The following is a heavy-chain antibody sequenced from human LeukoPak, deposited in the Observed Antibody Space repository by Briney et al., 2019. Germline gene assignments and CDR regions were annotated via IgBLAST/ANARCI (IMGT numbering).Heavy chain of an antibody. CDR1: GFTFSSYC. CDR3: ARETAAAGLV. V-gene: IGHV3-21*01. D-gene: IGHD6-13*01. Sequence: GGSLRLSCAASGFTFSSYCMDWVRQTPGKGLEWVSSISSSSSYIYYADSVKGRFTISRDNAKNSLYLQMNSLRAEDTAVYYCARETAAAGLVWGQGTLVTVSS. CDR2: ISSSSSYI. J-gene: IGHJ4*02.